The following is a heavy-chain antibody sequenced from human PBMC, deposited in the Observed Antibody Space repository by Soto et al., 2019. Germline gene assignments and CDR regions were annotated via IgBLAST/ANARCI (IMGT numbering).Heavy chain of an antibody. V-gene: IGHV4-39*02. CDR1: GGSISSSSYY. Sequence: PSETLSLTCTVSGGSISSSSYYWGWIRQPPGKGLEWIGSIYYSGSTYYNPSLKSRVTISVDTSKNQFSLKLSSVTAADTAVYYCARDFTRYSAYYYGMDVWGQGTTVTVSS. J-gene: IGHJ6*02. D-gene: IGHD3-9*01. CDR2: IYYSGST. CDR3: ARDFTRYSAYYYGMDV.